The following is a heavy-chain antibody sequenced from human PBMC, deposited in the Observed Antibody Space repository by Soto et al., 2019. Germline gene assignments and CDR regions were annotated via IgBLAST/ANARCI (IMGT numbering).Heavy chain of an antibody. D-gene: IGHD4-17*01. CDR3: ARDRTTVTPSYYYYGMDV. CDR2: IYYSGST. J-gene: IGHJ6*02. CDR1: GGSISSGGYY. Sequence: PSETLSLTCTVSGGSISSGGYYWSWIRQHPGKGLEWIGYIYYSGSTYYNPSLKSRVTISVDTSKNQFSLKLSSVTAADTAVYYCARDRTTVTPSYYYYGMDVWGQGTTVTVSS. V-gene: IGHV4-31*03.